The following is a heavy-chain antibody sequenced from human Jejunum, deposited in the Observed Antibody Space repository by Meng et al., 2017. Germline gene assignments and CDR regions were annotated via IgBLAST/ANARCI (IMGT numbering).Heavy chain of an antibody. CDR3: ARGELLWDY. CDR1: GDSISSGEYF. V-gene: IGHV4-30-4*01. D-gene: IGHD2-2*01. J-gene: IGHJ4*02. Sequence: QVQVRESGPGLVNHSQTLALTCTVSGDSISSGEYFWSWIRQPPGKGLEWIGYMDYRGSTFYPPSLQSRLTISVDTSKHQFSLNLISVTAAYTAVYFCARGELLWDYWGQGTLVTVSS. CDR2: MDYRGST.